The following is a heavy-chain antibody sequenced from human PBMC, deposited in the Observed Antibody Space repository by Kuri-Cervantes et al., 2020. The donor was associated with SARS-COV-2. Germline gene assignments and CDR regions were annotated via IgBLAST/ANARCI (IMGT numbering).Heavy chain of an antibody. D-gene: IGHD3-22*01. J-gene: IGHJ3*02. V-gene: IGHV3-23*01. CDR1: GFTFSNAW. Sequence: GESLKISCAASGFTFSNAWMSWVRQAPGKGLEWVSAISGSGGSTYYADSVKGRFTISRDNSKNTLYLQMNSLRAEDTAVYYCANGGSGYYLHDAFDIWGQGTMVTVSS. CDR2: ISGSGGST. CDR3: ANGGSGYYLHDAFDI.